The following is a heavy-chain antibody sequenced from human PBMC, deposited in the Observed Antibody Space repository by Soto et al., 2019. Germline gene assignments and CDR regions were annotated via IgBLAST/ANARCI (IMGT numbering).Heavy chain of an antibody. D-gene: IGHD6-19*01. Sequence: SVKDSCKASGGTFSSYTSSWARQATGQGIERMGRIIPILGIANYAQKFQGRVTMTADKSTSTAYMELSSLRSEDTAVYYCARDRRETSSSSRGWYAFDYWGQGTLVTVSS. CDR1: GGTFSSYT. J-gene: IGHJ4*02. CDR3: ARDRRETSSSSRGWYAFDY. V-gene: IGHV1-69*04. CDR2: IIPILGIA.